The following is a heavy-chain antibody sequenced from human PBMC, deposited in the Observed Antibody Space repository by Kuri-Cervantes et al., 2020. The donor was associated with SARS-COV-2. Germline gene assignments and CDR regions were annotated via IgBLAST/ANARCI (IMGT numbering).Heavy chain of an antibody. Sequence: ASVKVSCKASGYTLTSYYMHWVRQAPGQGLEWMGIINPSGGSTSYAQKFQGRVTITRDTSASTAYMELSSLRSKDTAVYYCARLSYYGSGTVFGGWFDPWGQGTLVTVSS. V-gene: IGHV1-46*01. D-gene: IGHD3-10*01. J-gene: IGHJ5*02. CDR2: INPSGGST. CDR1: GYTLTSYY. CDR3: ARLSYYGSGTVFGGWFDP.